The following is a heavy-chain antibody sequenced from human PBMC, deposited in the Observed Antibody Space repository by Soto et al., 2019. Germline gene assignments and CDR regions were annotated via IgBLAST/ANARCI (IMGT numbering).Heavy chain of an antibody. V-gene: IGHV3-23*01. J-gene: IGHJ6*02. CDR2: ISGRGDST. D-gene: IGHD1-1*01. CDR3: AKALDGIDDYFYAMGV. CDR1: GFIFGHYA. Sequence: PGGSLRLSCAGSGFIFGHYAMTWARQAPGKGLEWISAISGRGDSTYYADAVKGRFTISRDNSKNTLYLQMNSLRFDDTAVYYCAKALDGIDDYFYAMGVWGQGATVTVSS.